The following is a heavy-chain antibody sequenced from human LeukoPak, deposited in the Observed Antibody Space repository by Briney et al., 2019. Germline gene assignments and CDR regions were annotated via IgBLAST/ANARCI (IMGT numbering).Heavy chain of an antibody. D-gene: IGHD3-10*01. Sequence: GGSLRLSCAASGFTFSSYGMHWVRQAPGKGLEWVILISYDGSSKYYADSVMGRFTISRDNSKNTLYLQMNSLRAEDTAVYYCARGYYYGSNWGQGTLVTVSS. CDR1: GFTFSSYG. J-gene: IGHJ4*02. V-gene: IGHV3-30*03. CDR2: ISYDGSSK. CDR3: ARGYYYGSN.